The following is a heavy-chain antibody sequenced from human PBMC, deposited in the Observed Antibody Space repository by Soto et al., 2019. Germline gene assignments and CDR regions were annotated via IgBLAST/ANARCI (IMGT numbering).Heavy chain of an antibody. CDR2: IKSKTDGGTT. Sequence: EVQLVESGGGLVKPGGSLRLSCAASGFTFSNAWMSWVRQAPGKGLEWVGHIKSKTDGGTTDYAAPVKGRFTISRDDSKNTLYLQMNSLKTEDTAVYYCTTNYSSGWYAEAWDYFDYWGQGTLVTVSS. CDR3: TTNYSSGWYAEAWDYFDY. CDR1: GFTFSNAW. V-gene: IGHV3-15*01. D-gene: IGHD6-19*01. J-gene: IGHJ4*02.